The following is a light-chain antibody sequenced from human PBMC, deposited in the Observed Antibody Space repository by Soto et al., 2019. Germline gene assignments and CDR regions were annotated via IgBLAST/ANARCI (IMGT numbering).Light chain of an antibody. Sequence: DIQMTQSPSSLSASVGDRVTITCRASQSIRTYLNWYQQRPGKAPKLLIFSASSLQSGVPPRFSGRGSGTDFTLTISSLQPEDSATYYCQQGYSTLPYTFGQGTKLEI. J-gene: IGKJ2*01. CDR3: QQGYSTLPYT. V-gene: IGKV1-39*01. CDR1: QSIRTY. CDR2: SAS.